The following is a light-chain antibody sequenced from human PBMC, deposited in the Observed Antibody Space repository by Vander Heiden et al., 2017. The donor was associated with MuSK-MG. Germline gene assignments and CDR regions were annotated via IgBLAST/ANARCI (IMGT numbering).Light chain of an antibody. Sequence: IQMTQSPSSLSASVGDRVTITCRASQNIGKNLNWYQQISGKAPKLLIYSASILQSGVPSRFSGSGSGTDFSLTISNLQPDDFAAYFCQQTYTSPLTFGGGTKVEIK. J-gene: IGKJ4*01. V-gene: IGKV1-39*01. CDR2: SAS. CDR1: QNIGKN. CDR3: QQTYTSPLT.